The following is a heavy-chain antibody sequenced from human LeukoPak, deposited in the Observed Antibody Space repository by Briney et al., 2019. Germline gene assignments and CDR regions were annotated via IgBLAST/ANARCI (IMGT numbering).Heavy chain of an antibody. V-gene: IGHV4-4*07. Sequence: TSETLSLTCTVSGRSISSYYWSWIRQPAGKGXXXXXXXXXXXSTNYNPSLKSRVTMSVDTSKNQFSLKLSSVTAADTAVYYCARGFSPDSAYYDFWSGQGFLHYSFDYWGQGTLVTVSS. D-gene: IGHD3-3*01. CDR3: ARGFSPDSAYYDFWSGQGFLHYSFDY. CDR1: GRSISSYY. J-gene: IGHJ4*02. CDR2: XXXXXST.